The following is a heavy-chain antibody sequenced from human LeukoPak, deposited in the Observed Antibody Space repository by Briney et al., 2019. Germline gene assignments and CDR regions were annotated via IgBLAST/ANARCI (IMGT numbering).Heavy chain of an antibody. Sequence: SQTLSLTCAISGDSVSSNSAAWNWIRQSPSRGLEWLGRTYYRSKWYNDYAVSVKSRITINPDTSKNQFSLQLNSVTPEDTAVYYCARGVSSSSYIYYYYYYGMDVWGQGTTVTVSS. V-gene: IGHV6-1*01. J-gene: IGHJ6*02. D-gene: IGHD6-13*01. CDR1: GDSVSSNSAA. CDR2: TYYRSKWYN. CDR3: ARGVSSSSYIYYYYYYGMDV.